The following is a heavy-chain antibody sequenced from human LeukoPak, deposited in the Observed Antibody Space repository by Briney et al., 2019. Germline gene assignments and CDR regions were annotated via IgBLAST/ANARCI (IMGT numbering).Heavy chain of an antibody. V-gene: IGHV1-69*13. CDR3: ARDSNTAMVTYFDY. CDR1: VGTFSNYA. D-gene: IGHD5-18*01. Sequence: SVKVSCKASVGTFSNYAISWVRQAPGQGLEWMGGIIPIFGTANYAQKFQGRVTITADESTSTAYMELSSLRSEDTAVYYCARDSNTAMVTYFDYWGQGTLVTVSS. CDR2: IIPIFGTA. J-gene: IGHJ4*02.